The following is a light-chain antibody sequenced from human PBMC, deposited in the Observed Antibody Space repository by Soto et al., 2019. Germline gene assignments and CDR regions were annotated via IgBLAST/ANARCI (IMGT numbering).Light chain of an antibody. Sequence: SYELTQPPSVSVAPGTTARITCGGNNIGSKSVHGYQQKPGQAPVLVIYYDSDRPSEIPERFSGSNSGNTATLTISRVEAGDEADYYCQVWDSSSDHLYVFGTWTKVTVL. V-gene: IGLV3-21*04. CDR1: NIGSKS. CDR3: QVWDSSSDHLYV. J-gene: IGLJ1*01. CDR2: YDS.